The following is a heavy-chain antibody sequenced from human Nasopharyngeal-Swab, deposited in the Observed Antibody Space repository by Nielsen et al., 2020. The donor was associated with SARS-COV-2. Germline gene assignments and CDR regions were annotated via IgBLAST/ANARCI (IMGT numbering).Heavy chain of an antibody. CDR2: INAGNGNT. CDR1: GYTFTSYA. V-gene: IGHV1-3*01. J-gene: IGHJ4*02. D-gene: IGHD5-18*01. Sequence: ASVKVSCKASGYTFTSYAMHWVRQAPGQRLEWMGWINAGNGNTKYSQKFQGRVTITGDTSASTAYMELSSLRSEDTAVYYCARDVDTAMVFDYWGQGTLVTVSS. CDR3: ARDVDTAMVFDY.